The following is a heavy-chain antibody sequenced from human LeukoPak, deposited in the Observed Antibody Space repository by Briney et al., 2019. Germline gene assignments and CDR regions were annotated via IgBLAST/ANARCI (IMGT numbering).Heavy chain of an antibody. CDR3: ARVPYYDSSPPI. J-gene: IGHJ3*02. CDR2: INHSGST. CDR1: GGSFSGYY. V-gene: IGHV4-34*01. Sequence: SETLSLTCAVYGGSFSGYYWSWIRQPPGKGLEWIGEINHSGSTNYKPSLKSRVTISVDTSKNQFSLKLSSVTAADTAVYYCARVPYYDSSPPIWGQGTMVTVSS. D-gene: IGHD3-22*01.